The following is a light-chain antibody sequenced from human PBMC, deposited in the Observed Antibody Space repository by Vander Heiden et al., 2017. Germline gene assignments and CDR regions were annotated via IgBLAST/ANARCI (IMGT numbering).Light chain of an antibody. Sequence: QSVLTQPPSVSGAPGQRIIISCTGRSSNIGAGYGVHWYQQLPGTAPKRLIYGNTNRPSGVPDRFSGSKSGTSASLAITGLQAEDEADYYCQSYDSSLSVVFGGGTKLTVL. CDR3: QSYDSSLSVV. V-gene: IGLV1-40*01. CDR2: GNT. J-gene: IGLJ2*01. CDR1: SSNIGAGYG.